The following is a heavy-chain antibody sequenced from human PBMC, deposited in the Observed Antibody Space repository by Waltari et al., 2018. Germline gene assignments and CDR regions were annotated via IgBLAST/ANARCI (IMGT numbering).Heavy chain of an antibody. J-gene: IGHJ4*02. Sequence: EVQLVESGGGLVHPGGSLRVSCAASGFPFSSYWLHWVRQAPGKGLVWVSHINSAGTTTTYADSVKGRFTISRDNAKNTLYLQMNSLRAEDTAVYYCARESSSTFDSWGQGTLVTVSS. CDR2: INSAGTTT. CDR1: GFPFSSYW. CDR3: ARESSSTFDS. D-gene: IGHD6-6*01. V-gene: IGHV3-74*01.